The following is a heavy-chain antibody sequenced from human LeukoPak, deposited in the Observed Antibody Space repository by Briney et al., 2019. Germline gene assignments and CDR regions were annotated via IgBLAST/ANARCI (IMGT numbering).Heavy chain of an antibody. J-gene: IGHJ6*03. Sequence: SEALSLTCTVSGGSISSSSYYWGWIRQPPGKGLEWIGSIYYSGSTYYNPSLKSRVTISVDTSKNQFSLKLSSVTAADTAVYYCARRAGGYSYGFHYYYMDVWGKGTTVTISS. V-gene: IGHV4-39*07. CDR1: GGSISSSSYY. CDR3: ARRAGGYSYGFHYYYMDV. CDR2: IYYSGST. D-gene: IGHD5-18*01.